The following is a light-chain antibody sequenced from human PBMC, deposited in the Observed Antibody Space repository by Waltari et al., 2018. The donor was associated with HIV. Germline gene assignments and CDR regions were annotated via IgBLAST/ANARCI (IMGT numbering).Light chain of an antibody. CDR3: QQYHNWPIT. Sequence: ILMTQSPVTLSVSPGERATLSCWASQSIRTNLAWYEQKPGQTPWLLIYGASTRATGTPARFSGSGSGTEFTLTISSLQSEDLAFYYCQQYHNWPITFGGGTKVEIK. J-gene: IGKJ4*01. V-gene: IGKV3D-15*01. CDR1: QSIRTN. CDR2: GAS.